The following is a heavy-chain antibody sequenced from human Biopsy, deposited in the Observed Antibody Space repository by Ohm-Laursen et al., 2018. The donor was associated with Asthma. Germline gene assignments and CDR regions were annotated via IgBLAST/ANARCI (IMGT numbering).Heavy chain of an antibody. J-gene: IGHJ5*02. Sequence: LSLTCAASGFTFRNFGMHWVRQAPGKGLDWVAVISFDGSNKNYTDSVKGRFTISRDSSRNTLYLQLSTLRVEDTAVYFCAKITTDRQKANNWFDPWGQGTLVTVSS. V-gene: IGHV3-30*18. CDR2: ISFDGSNK. D-gene: IGHD3-22*01. CDR3: AKITTDRQKANNWFDP. CDR1: GFTFRNFG.